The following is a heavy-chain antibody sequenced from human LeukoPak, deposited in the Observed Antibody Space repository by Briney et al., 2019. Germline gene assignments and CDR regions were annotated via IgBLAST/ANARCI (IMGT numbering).Heavy chain of an antibody. CDR1: GYTLTGYY. Sequence: ASVKVSCKASGYTLTGYYMHWVRQAPGQGLEWMGWINPNSGSTNYAQRFQGRVTMTRDTSISIAYMELSSLRSDDTAIYYCARDQYCTSTTCYLYFDYWGQGTLVTVSS. V-gene: IGHV1-2*02. CDR3: ARDQYCTSTTCYLYFDY. J-gene: IGHJ4*02. D-gene: IGHD2-2*01. CDR2: INPNSGST.